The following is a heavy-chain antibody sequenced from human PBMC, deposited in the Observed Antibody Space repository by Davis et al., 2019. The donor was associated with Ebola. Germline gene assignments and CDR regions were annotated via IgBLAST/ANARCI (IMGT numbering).Heavy chain of an antibody. Sequence: PGGSLRLSCAASGFTFNNFEMNWIRQAPGKGPEWVSYISESGSTIYYGDSVKGRFTISRDNAQNSLYLQMNSLRVEDTAVYYCTRDLRGAGNTWLFDYWSQGTLVTVSS. V-gene: IGHV3-48*03. CDR1: GFTFNNFE. J-gene: IGHJ4*02. CDR2: ISESGSTI. D-gene: IGHD1-26*01. CDR3: TRDLRGAGNTWLFDY.